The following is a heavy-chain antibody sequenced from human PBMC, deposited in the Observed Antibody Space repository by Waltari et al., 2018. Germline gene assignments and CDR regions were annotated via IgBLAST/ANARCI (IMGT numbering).Heavy chain of an antibody. J-gene: IGHJ4*02. D-gene: IGHD2-15*01. CDR1: GDSISNNFF. CDR2: VQQSGRS. CDR3: ASDRGRGLYLDS. V-gene: IGHV4-4*02. Sequence: QVQLQESGPGLVKPSGTLSLTCTVSGDSISNNFFWSWVRQSQGKGLEWIGQVQQSGRSNYKPSLESRVTVSMDTSKNQFSLKMTSVTAADTAIYYCASDRGRGLYLDSWGQGTLVTVSP.